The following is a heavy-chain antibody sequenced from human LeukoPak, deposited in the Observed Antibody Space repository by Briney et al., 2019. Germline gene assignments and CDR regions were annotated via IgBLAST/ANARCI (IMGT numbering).Heavy chain of an antibody. Sequence: GGSLRLSCAASGFTFSSYAMSWVRQAPGKGLEWVSAVSGTSGNTYYADSVQGRFTISRDDSKNTLYLQMNSLSPEDTALYYCAKSSVVTMVRGAIEYWGQGTLVTVSS. V-gene: IGHV3-23*01. CDR1: GFTFSSYA. CDR3: AKSSVVTMVRGAIEY. D-gene: IGHD3-10*01. CDR2: VSGTSGNT. J-gene: IGHJ4*02.